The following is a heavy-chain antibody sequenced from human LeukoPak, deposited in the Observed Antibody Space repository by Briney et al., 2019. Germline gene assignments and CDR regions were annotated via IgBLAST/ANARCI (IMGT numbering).Heavy chain of an antibody. J-gene: IGHJ4*02. V-gene: IGHV5-51*01. D-gene: IGHD1-1*01. CDR2: IYHGNSDT. CDR3: ARLQPQGYFFDY. Sequence: GESLKISCKGSGYSFTVYWSGWVRQMPGKRLEWMGFIYHGNSDTRYTPSVQGHLTISADKSISTAYLQWSSLKASDTAMYDCARLQPQGYFFDYWGQGTLVTVSS. CDR1: GYSFTVYW.